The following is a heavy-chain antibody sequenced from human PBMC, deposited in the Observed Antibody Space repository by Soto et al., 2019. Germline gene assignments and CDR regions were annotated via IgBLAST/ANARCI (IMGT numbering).Heavy chain of an antibody. Sequence: GGSLRLSCAASGFTFSSYAMSWVRQAPGKGLEWVSAISGSGGSTYYADSVKGRFTISRDNSKNTLYLQMNSLRAEDTAVYYCAKEGSRFSMYEDWFDPWGQGTLVTVSS. D-gene: IGHD3-3*01. CDR3: AKEGSRFSMYEDWFDP. CDR1: GFTFSSYA. J-gene: IGHJ5*02. CDR2: ISGSGGST. V-gene: IGHV3-23*01.